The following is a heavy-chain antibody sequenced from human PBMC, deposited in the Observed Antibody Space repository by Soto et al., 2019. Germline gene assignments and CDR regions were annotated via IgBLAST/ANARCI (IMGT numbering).Heavy chain of an antibody. D-gene: IGHD2-8*01. CDR1: GFTFSGYW. J-gene: IGHJ6*02. V-gene: IGHV3-74*01. CDR2: INRDGSST. Sequence: GGSLRLSCAASGFTFSGYWMHWVRQAPGKGLVWVSRINRDGSSTNYADSVQGRFTISRDNAKNTLYLQMNSLRAEDTAVYHSARGAGDDIVLMVYAMGYYGMDVWGQGTTVTVS. CDR3: ARGAGDDIVLMVYAMGYYGMDV.